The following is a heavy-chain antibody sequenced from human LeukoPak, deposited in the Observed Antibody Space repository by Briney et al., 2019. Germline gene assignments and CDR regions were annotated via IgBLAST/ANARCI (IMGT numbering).Heavy chain of an antibody. Sequence: PSQTLSLTCTVSGGSISSDSYYWTWIRQPAGKGLEWVGRIYTSGSTNYNPSLKSRVTISVDTSKDQFSLKLSSVTAADTAVYYCARDGGTNCLDYWGQGTLVTVSS. J-gene: IGHJ4*02. CDR1: GGSISSDSYY. D-gene: IGHD1-1*01. V-gene: IGHV4-61*02. CDR3: ARDGGTNCLDY. CDR2: IYTSGST.